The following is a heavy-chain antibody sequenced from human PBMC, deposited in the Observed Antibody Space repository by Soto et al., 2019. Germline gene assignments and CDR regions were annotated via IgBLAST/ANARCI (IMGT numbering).Heavy chain of an antibody. Sequence: QVQLQESGPGLVKPSQTLSLTCTVSGGSISSGDYYWSWIRQPPGKGLEWIGYIYYSGSTYYNPSLKSRVTISVDSSKNRFSLKLSSVTAPDTAVYYCAGYCTNGVFYSNYYFDYWVQGTLVTVSS. J-gene: IGHJ4*02. V-gene: IGHV4-30-4*01. CDR1: GGSISSGDYY. CDR3: AGYCTNGVFYSNYYFDY. D-gene: IGHD2-8*01. CDR2: IYYSGST.